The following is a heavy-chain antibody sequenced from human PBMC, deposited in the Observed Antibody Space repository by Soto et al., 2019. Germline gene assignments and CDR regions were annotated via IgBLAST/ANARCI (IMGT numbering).Heavy chain of an antibody. CDR1: GYTFTGYY. Sequence: ASVKVSCKASGYTFTGYYMHWVRQAPGQGLEWMGWINPNSGGTNYAQKFQGRVTMTRDTSISTAYMELSRLRSDDTAVYYCARDLGYDFWSGYYTPYYYYGMDVWGQGTTVTVS. V-gene: IGHV1-2*02. CDR3: ARDLGYDFWSGYYTPYYYYGMDV. CDR2: INPNSGGT. J-gene: IGHJ6*02. D-gene: IGHD3-3*01.